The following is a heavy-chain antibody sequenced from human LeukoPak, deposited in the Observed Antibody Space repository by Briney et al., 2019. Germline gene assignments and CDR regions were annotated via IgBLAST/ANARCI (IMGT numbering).Heavy chain of an antibody. Sequence: ASVKVSCKASGYTFTSYYMHWVRQAPGQGLEWMGIINPSGGSTSYAQKFQGRVTMTRDMSTSTVYMELSSLRSEDTAVYYCARDRIAARDWFDPWGQGTLVTVSS. CDR2: INPSGGST. V-gene: IGHV1-46*01. CDR1: GYTFTSYY. CDR3: ARDRIAARDWFDP. D-gene: IGHD6-6*01. J-gene: IGHJ5*02.